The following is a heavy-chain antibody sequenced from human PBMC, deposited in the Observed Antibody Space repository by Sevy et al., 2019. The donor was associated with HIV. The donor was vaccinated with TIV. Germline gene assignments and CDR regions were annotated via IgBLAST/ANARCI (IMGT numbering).Heavy chain of an antibody. J-gene: IGHJ6*02. Sequence: GGSLRLSCAASGFTFSSYAMSWVRQAPGKGLEWVSAISGSGGSTYYADSVKGRFTISRENAKNSLYLQMNSLRAGDTAVYYCARSGGYSDYGMDVWGQGTTVTVSS. D-gene: IGHD5-12*01. CDR2: ISGSGGST. CDR1: GFTFSSYA. V-gene: IGHV3-23*01. CDR3: ARSGGYSDYGMDV.